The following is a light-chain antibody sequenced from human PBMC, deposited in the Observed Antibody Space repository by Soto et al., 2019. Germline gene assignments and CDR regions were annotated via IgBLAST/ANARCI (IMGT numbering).Light chain of an antibody. CDR2: GDI. Sequence: QSVLTQPPSVSGAPGQRGTISCNGSSSNIGAGYNVHWYQQLPGTAPKLLIYGDIDRPSGVPDRFSGSKSGTSASLAITGLQAEDEADYYCQSYDSSLRGVLFGGGTKLTVL. V-gene: IGLV1-40*01. CDR3: QSYDSSLRGVL. CDR1: SSNIGAGYN. J-gene: IGLJ2*01.